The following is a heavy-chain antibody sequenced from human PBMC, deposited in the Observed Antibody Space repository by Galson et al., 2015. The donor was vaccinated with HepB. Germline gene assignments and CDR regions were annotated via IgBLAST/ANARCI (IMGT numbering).Heavy chain of an antibody. CDR1: GFNFINAW. CDR2: IKSKTDGETK. Sequence: SLRLSCAASGFNFINAWMSWVRQAPGKGLEWVGRIKSKTDGETKDYAAPVQGRFTISRDDSKNMLYLQMNGLETEDTAVYSCTTLAGAYYGVDVWGQGTTVTVSS. D-gene: IGHD6-19*01. J-gene: IGHJ6*02. CDR3: TTLAGAYYGVDV. V-gene: IGHV3-15*01.